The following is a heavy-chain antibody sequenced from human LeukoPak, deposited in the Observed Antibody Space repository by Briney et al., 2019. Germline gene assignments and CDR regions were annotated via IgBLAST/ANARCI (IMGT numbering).Heavy chain of an antibody. V-gene: IGHV4-4*09. D-gene: IGHD3-22*01. CDR1: GGSISSDY. CDR2: IYTSRSI. CDR3: ARHGGGYDTSGYYYYWFDP. Sequence: SETLSLTCTVSGGSISSDYWSWIRQPPGKGLEWIGYIYTSRSINYNPSLKSRVTISLDTSKNQVSLKLSSVTAADTAVYYCARHGGGYDTSGYYYYWFDPWGQGTLVNVSS. J-gene: IGHJ5*02.